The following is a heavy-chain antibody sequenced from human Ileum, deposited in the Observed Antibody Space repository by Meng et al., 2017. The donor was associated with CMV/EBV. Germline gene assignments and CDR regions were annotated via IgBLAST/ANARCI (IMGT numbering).Heavy chain of an antibody. CDR3: ARSLMSSSWELDFDY. CDR2: ISSSSSYI. CDR1: GFPFSSYS. Sequence: GESLKISCAASGFPFSSYSMNWVRQAPGKGLEWVSSISSSSSYIYYADSVKGRFTISRDNAKNSLYLQMNSLRAEDTAVYYCARSLMSSSWELDFDYWGQGTLVTVSS. V-gene: IGHV3-21*01. D-gene: IGHD6-13*01. J-gene: IGHJ4*02.